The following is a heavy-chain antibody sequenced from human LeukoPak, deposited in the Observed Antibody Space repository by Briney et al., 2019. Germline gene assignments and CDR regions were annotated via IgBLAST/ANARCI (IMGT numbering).Heavy chain of an antibody. CDR1: GFTFSSYW. Sequence: PGGSLRLSCAASGFTFSSYWMHWVRQAPGKGLEWVAVISYDGSNKYYADSVKGRFTISRDNSKNTLYLQMNSLRAEDTAVYYCAKDWDYYDSVDYWGQGTLVTVSS. D-gene: IGHD3-22*01. V-gene: IGHV3-30*18. J-gene: IGHJ4*02. CDR2: ISYDGSNK. CDR3: AKDWDYYDSVDY.